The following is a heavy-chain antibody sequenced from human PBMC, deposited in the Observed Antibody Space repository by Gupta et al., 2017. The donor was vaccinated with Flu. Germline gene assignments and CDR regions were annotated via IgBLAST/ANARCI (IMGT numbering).Heavy chain of an antibody. Sequence: FSGYWMGWVRKGPGKGLEWVANIKKDGSAKSEWDAGKGRFTISRDNANNSRYLQMKRMRREYTAVYYCARAVRVRSNWFDPGGQGPMVTVSS. V-gene: IGHV3-7*01. CDR1: FSGYW. J-gene: IGHJ5*02. CDR2: IKKDGSAK. CDR3: ARAVRVRSNWFDP. D-gene: IGHD4-17*01.